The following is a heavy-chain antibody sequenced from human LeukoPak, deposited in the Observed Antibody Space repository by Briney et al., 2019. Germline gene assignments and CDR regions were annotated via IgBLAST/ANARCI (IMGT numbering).Heavy chain of an antibody. D-gene: IGHD5-18*01. J-gene: IGHJ5*02. Sequence: GGSLRLSCAASGFTFSSYAMSWVRQAPGKGLEWVSAISGSGGSTYYADSVKGRFTISRDNSKNTLYLQMNSLRAEDTAVYYCAKYNLYSYGPRGWFDPWGQGTLVTVSS. V-gene: IGHV3-23*01. CDR1: GFTFSSYA. CDR2: ISGSGGST. CDR3: AKYNLYSYGPRGWFDP.